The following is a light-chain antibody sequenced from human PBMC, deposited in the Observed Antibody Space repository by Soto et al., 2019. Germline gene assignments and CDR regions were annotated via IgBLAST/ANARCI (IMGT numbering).Light chain of an antibody. CDR2: DAS. CDR3: QQYNSYSIT. CDR1: QTISSW. Sequence: DIQMTQSPSTLSGSVGDRVTITCRASQTISSWLAWYQQKPGKAPKLLIYDASSLESGVPSRFSGSGSGTEFTLTISTLQPDDFGTYYCQQYNSYSITFGQGTRLEIK. J-gene: IGKJ5*01. V-gene: IGKV1-5*01.